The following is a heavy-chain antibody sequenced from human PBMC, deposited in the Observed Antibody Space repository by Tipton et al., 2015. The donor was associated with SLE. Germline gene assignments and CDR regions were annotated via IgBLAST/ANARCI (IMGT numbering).Heavy chain of an antibody. D-gene: IGHD2-2*01. Sequence: TLSLTCSVTGYSISSGYYWGWIRQPPGRGLEWIGSFHHKGSSYYSPSLGSRVTISVDASKNEFSLKLSSVTAADTAVYYCARYYCSTASCLYFDYWGQGTLATVSS. CDR2: FHHKGSS. V-gene: IGHV4-38-2*02. CDR3: ARYYCSTASCLYFDY. CDR1: GYSISSGYY. J-gene: IGHJ4*02.